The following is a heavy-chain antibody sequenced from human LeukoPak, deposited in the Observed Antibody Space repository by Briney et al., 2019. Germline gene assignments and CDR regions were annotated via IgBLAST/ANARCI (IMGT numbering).Heavy chain of an antibody. V-gene: IGHV3-21*01. CDR3: ASAGSGLY. J-gene: IGHJ4*02. Sequence: GGSLRLSCAASGFXFSNFAITWVRQAPGKGLEWVSSIVGSSSTYYADSLKGRFTISRDNAKNSLYLQMNSLRDEDTAVYYCASAGSGLYWGQGTLVTVSS. CDR2: IVGSSST. D-gene: IGHD6-19*01. CDR1: GFXFSNFA.